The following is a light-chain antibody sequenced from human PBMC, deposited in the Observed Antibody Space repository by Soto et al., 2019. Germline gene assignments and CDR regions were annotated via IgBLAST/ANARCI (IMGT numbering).Light chain of an antibody. CDR2: GNI. V-gene: IGLV1-40*01. J-gene: IGLJ2*01. CDR1: SSNIGAGYD. CDR3: QSYDSSLV. Sequence: QSVLTQPASVSGSPGQSIAISCTGSSSNIGAGYDVHWYQQVPGTAPKLLIYGNINRPSGVPDRFSGSKSGTSASLAITGLQAEDEAEYYCQSYDSSLVFGGGTKLTVL.